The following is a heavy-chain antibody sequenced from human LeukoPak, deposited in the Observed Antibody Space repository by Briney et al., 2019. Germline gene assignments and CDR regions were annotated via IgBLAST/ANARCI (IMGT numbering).Heavy chain of an antibody. Sequence: PSETLSLTCGVSGYSISSGYYWGWIRQPPGKGLEWIATIFHSGSTYYNPSLESRVTISVDTSKNQFSLKRSSVTATDTAMYYCARHSQWGVVEWTFDIWGQGTMVTVSS. D-gene: IGHD3-16*01. CDR3: ARHSQWGVVEWTFDI. J-gene: IGHJ3*02. CDR1: GYSISSGYY. V-gene: IGHV4-38-2*01. CDR2: IFHSGST.